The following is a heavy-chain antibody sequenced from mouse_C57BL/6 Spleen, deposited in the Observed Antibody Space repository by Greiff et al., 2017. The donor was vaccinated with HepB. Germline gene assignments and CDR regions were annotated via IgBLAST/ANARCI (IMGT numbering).Heavy chain of an antibody. D-gene: IGHD3-2*02. J-gene: IGHJ3*01. CDR3: ARARPAQATWSFAY. Sequence: VKLVESGAELVRPGASVKLSCKASGYTFTDYYINWVKQRPGQGLEWIARIYPGSGNTYYNEKFKGKATLTAEKSSSTAYIQLSSLTSEDSAVYFCARARPAQATWSFAYWGQGTLVTVSA. V-gene: IGHV1-76*01. CDR2: IYPGSGNT. CDR1: GYTFTDYY.